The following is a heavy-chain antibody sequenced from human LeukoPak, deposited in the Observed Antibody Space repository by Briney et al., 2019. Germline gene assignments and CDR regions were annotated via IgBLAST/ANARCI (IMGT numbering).Heavy chain of an antibody. V-gene: IGHV3-53*05. Sequence: GGSLRLSCAVSGFIVSSNYMTWVRQAPGKGLEWVSSLYSGGNTYYAESVRGRFTVSRDKTKNTLYLQMNSLRAEDTAVYYCARYLTNWFDPWGQGTLVTVSS. D-gene: IGHD2-2*01. CDR2: LYSGGNT. CDR1: GFIVSSNY. CDR3: ARYLTNWFDP. J-gene: IGHJ5*02.